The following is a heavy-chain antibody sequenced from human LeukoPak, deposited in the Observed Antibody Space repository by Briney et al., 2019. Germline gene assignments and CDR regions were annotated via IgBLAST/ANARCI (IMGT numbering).Heavy chain of an antibody. V-gene: IGHV3-66*01. Sequence: GGSLRLSCAASGFTASSNYMSWVRQAPGKGLEWVSVIYSGGSTYYADSVKGRFTISRDNSKNTLYLQMNSLRAEDTAVYYCARDRVGSYRKPDWAFDIWGQGTMVTVSS. J-gene: IGHJ3*02. CDR2: IYSGGST. CDR1: GFTASSNY. D-gene: IGHD3-16*02. CDR3: ARDRVGSYRKPDWAFDI.